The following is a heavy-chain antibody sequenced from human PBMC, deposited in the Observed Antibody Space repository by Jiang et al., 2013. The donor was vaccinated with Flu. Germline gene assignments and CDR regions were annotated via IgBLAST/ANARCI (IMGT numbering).Heavy chain of an antibody. V-gene: IGHV4-4*02. CDR3: ARGGAYDTRDLYFQH. CDR2: IYYSGIT. J-gene: IGHJ1*01. Sequence: LLKPSETLSLTCAVSGGSISSNHWWSWVRQPPGKGLEWIGEIYYSGITNYNPSLKSRVTISVDKSKKQFSLKLSSVTAADTAVYFCARGGAYDTRDLYFQHWGRGTLVTVSS. D-gene: IGHD3-22*01. CDR1: GGSISSNHW.